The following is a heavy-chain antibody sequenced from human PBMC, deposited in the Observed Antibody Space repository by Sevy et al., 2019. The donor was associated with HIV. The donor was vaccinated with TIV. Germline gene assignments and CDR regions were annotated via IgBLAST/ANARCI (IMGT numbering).Heavy chain of an antibody. CDR3: ARGPMTTVTTPTEGAAFDI. V-gene: IGHV3-48*01. CDR2: ISSSSSTI. J-gene: IGHJ3*02. Sequence: GGSLRLSCAASGFTFSSYSMNWVRQAPGKGLEWVSYISSSSSTIYYADSVKGRFTISIDNAKNSLYLQMNSLRAEDTAVYYCARGPMTTVTTPTEGAAFDIWGQVTMVTVSS. D-gene: IGHD4-4*01. CDR1: GFTFSSYS.